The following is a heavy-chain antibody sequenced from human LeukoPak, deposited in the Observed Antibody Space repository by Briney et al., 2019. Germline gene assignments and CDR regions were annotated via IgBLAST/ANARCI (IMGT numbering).Heavy chain of an antibody. D-gene: IGHD3-10*01. Sequence: QAGGSLRLSCAASGFTFVGNAVTWVRQAPGKGLEWVSTISGSGDTYYADSVKGRFTISRDDSKSTLSLQMNSLRAGDTALYYCAKKYYYGSGTYIFYFDYWGQGTPVTVSS. J-gene: IGHJ4*02. CDR3: AKKYYYGSGTYIFYFDY. CDR2: ISGSGDT. V-gene: IGHV3-23*01. CDR1: GFTFVGNA.